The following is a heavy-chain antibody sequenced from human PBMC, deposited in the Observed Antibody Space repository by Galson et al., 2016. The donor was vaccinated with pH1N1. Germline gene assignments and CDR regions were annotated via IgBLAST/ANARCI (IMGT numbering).Heavy chain of an antibody. CDR1: GYSFNVYY. Sequence: SVKVSCKASGYSFNVYYMHWVRQAPGQGLEWMGWIAPASGATSYAQQFQGRVTMTRDTAINRVYMELSSLRSDDTAIYYCARVLRTAVFDFWGQGTLVTVSS. J-gene: IGHJ4*02. V-gene: IGHV1-2*02. D-gene: IGHD1-1*01. CDR3: ARVLRTAVFDF. CDR2: IAPASGAT.